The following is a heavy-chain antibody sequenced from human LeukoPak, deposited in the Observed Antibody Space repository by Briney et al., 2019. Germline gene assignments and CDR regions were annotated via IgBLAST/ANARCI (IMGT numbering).Heavy chain of an antibody. D-gene: IGHD3/OR15-3a*01. CDR1: GESVSDFY. Sequence: SEALSVTCIVSGESVSDFYWTWIRQSPGEGLECLGEIDRRGAFKYNPSLESRVAMSLDTSKNHFLLNVTSVTAADTAVYYCARGNMGYYNFWTGSHYYLSVWGTGTTVTVSS. CDR2: IDRRGAF. J-gene: IGHJ6*04. V-gene: IGHV4-34*01. CDR3: ARGNMGYYNFWTGSHYYLSV.